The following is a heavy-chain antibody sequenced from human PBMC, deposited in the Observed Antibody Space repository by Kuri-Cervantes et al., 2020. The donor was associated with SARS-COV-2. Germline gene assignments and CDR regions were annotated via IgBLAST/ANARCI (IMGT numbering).Heavy chain of an antibody. V-gene: IGHV3-23*01. CDR1: GFTFSSSA. Sequence: GGSLRLSCAASGFTFSSSAMSWVRQAPGKGLEWVPDISGSGDNTYYADSVKGRFTISRDNSKNTLYLQMNSLRAEDTAVYYCARYCSSVSCYSLRAILDYWGPGTLVTVSS. CDR3: ARYCSSVSCYSLRAILDY. CDR2: ISGSGDNT. D-gene: IGHD2-2*02. J-gene: IGHJ4*02.